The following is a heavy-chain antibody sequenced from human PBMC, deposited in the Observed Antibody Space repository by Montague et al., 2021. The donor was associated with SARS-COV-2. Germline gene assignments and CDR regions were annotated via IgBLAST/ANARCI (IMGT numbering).Heavy chain of an antibody. J-gene: IGHJ4*03. Sequence: PALVKPTQTLTLTCTFSGFSLSTSGMCVSWIRQPPGKALEWLALIDWDDDKYYSTSLKTRLTISKDTSKNQVVLTMTNMDPVDTATYYCARIRDYDILTGYNSGFDYWGQGTLVTVSS. CDR2: IDWDDDK. D-gene: IGHD3-9*01. CDR1: GFSLSTSGMC. V-gene: IGHV2-70*01. CDR3: ARIRDYDILTGYNSGFDY.